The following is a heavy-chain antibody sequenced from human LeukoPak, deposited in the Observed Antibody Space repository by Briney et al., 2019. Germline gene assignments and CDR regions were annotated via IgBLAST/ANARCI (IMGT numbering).Heavy chain of an antibody. Sequence: GRSLRLSCAASGFTFSSYGMHWVRQAPGKGLEWVAVISYDGSNKYYADSVKGRFTISRDNSEKTVFLQMNSLRPEDTAVYYCARDAAMTYRGYFDIWGRGTLVTVSS. CDR2: ISYDGSNK. CDR1: GFTFSSYG. V-gene: IGHV3-30*03. J-gene: IGHJ2*01. CDR3: ARDAAMTYRGYFDI. D-gene: IGHD6-25*01.